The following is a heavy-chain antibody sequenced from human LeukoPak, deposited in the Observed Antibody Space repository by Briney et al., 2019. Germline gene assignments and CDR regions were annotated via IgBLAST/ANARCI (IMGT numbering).Heavy chain of an antibody. CDR1: GFTFSSYA. D-gene: IGHD3-22*01. V-gene: IGHV3-23*01. CDR3: AKADQNYYDTSGYTDY. Sequence: GGSLRLSCAASGFTFSSYAMNWVRQAPGKGLEWVSDISGSGGGTYYADSVKGRFTISRDNSKNTLYLQMNSLRAEDTAVYYRAKADQNYYDTSGYTDYWGQGTLVTVSS. J-gene: IGHJ4*02. CDR2: ISGSGGGT.